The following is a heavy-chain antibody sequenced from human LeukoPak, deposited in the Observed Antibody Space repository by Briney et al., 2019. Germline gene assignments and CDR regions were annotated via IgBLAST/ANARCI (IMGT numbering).Heavy chain of an antibody. CDR1: GYTFTSSYA. CDR3: ARDNPAPGNYFAY. Sequence: ASVKVSCKASGYTFTSSYALHWVRQAPGQRLEWMGWIDAGNGNARYSQEFQGRVTITRDTSASTAYMELSSLRSDDAAVYYCARDNPAPGNYFAYWGQGTLVTVSS. V-gene: IGHV1-3*01. J-gene: IGHJ4*02. CDR2: IDAGNGNA. D-gene: IGHD3-10*01.